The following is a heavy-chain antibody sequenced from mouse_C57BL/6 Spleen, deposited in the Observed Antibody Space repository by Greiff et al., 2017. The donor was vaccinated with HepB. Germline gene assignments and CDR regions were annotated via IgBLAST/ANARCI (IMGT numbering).Heavy chain of an antibody. CDR3: ARRGLPAMDY. CDR2: ISNGGGST. V-gene: IGHV5-12*01. D-gene: IGHD2-2*01. J-gene: IGHJ4*01. CDR1: GFTFSDYY. Sequence: EVQGVESGGGLVQPGGSLKLSCAASGFTFSDYYMYWVRQTPEKRLEWVAYISNGGGSTYYPDTVKGRFTISRDNAKNTLYLQMSRLKSEDTAMYYCARRGLPAMDYWGQGTSVTVSS.